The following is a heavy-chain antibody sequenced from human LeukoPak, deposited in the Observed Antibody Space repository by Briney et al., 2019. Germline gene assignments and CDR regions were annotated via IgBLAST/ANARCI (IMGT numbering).Heavy chain of an antibody. V-gene: IGHV3-20*04. Sequence: GGSLRLSCAASGFTFDDYGMSWARQVPGKGLEWVSGINWNGGRTGYADSVKGRFTISRDNSKNTLYLQMNSLRAEDTAVYYCVKGRSGGYRWFDPWGQGTLVTVSS. CDR1: GFTFDDYG. D-gene: IGHD2-15*01. CDR2: INWNGGRT. CDR3: VKGRSGGYRWFDP. J-gene: IGHJ5*02.